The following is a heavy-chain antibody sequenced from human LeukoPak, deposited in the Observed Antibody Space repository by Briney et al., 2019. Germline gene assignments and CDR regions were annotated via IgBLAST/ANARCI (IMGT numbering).Heavy chain of an antibody. CDR2: VYYSGNT. CDR3: ARDTRDAFDI. V-gene: IGHV4-59*01. CDR1: GGSFSGYY. Sequence: SETLSLTCGVYGGSFSGYYWSWIRQPPGKGLEWIGYVYYSGNTNYNPSLKSRVTISLDTSKNQFSLKLRSVTAADTAVYYCARDTRDAFDIWSQGTMVTVSS. J-gene: IGHJ3*02.